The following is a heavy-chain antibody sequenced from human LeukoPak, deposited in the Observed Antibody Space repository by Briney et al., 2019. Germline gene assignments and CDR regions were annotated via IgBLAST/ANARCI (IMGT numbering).Heavy chain of an antibody. Sequence: PGGSLRLSCAASGFTFSSYGMHWVRQAPGRGLEWVAILWYDVSNRYYADSVKGRFAASRGNSKNTLYLQMNSLRAEDTAVYYCARGRSGYGPFDAFDIWGQGTWVTVSS. J-gene: IGHJ3*02. V-gene: IGHV3-33*01. CDR3: ARGRSGYGPFDAFDI. CDR2: LWYDVSNR. CDR1: GFTFSSYG. D-gene: IGHD3-22*01.